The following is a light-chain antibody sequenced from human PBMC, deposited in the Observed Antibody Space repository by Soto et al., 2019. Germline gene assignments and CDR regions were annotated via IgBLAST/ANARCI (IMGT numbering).Light chain of an antibody. CDR3: QQYGSSPGT. CDR1: QSVSSSY. CDR2: GAS. V-gene: IGKV3-20*01. Sequence: EIVLMQSPGTLSLSPGERATLSCRASQSVSSSYLAWYQQKPGQAPRLLIYGASSRATGIPDRFSGSGSGTEFTLTISRLEPEDFALYYCQQYGSSPGTFGQGTKLEIK. J-gene: IGKJ2*01.